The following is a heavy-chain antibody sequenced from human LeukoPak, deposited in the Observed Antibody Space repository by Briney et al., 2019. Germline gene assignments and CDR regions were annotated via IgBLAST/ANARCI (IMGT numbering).Heavy chain of an antibody. CDR2: IISIFGTA. Sequence: SVKVSCKASGYTFTGYYMHLVRQAPGQGLEWMGGIISIFGTANYAQKFQGRVTITTDESTSTAYMELSSLRSEDTAVYYCAGDRYSYGTEEAYFDYWGQGTLVTVSS. CDR3: AGDRYSYGTEEAYFDY. J-gene: IGHJ4*02. V-gene: IGHV1-69*05. D-gene: IGHD5-18*01. CDR1: GYTFTGYY.